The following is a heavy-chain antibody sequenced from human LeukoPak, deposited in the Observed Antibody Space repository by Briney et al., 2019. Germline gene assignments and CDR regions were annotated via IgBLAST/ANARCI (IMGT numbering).Heavy chain of an antibody. CDR3: ARATDYYDSSGYPGY. V-gene: IGHV3-74*01. D-gene: IGHD3-22*01. J-gene: IGHJ4*02. CDR1: GFTFSSYW. CDR2: INSDGSST. Sequence: GGSLRLSCAASGFTFSSYWMHWVRQAPGKGLVWVSRINSDGSSTSYADFVKGRFTISRDNAKNTLYLQMNSLRAEDTAVYYCARATDYYDSSGYPGYWGQGTLVTVSS.